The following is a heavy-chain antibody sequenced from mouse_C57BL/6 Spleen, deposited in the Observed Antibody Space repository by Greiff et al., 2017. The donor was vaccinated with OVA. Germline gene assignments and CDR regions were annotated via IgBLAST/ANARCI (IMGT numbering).Heavy chain of an antibody. D-gene: IGHD1-3*01. CDR2: ISSGGSYT. CDR1: GFTFSSYG. Sequence: EVQGVESGGDLVKPGGSLKLSCAASGFTFSSYGMSWVRQTPDKRLEWVATISSGGSYTYFPDSVKGRFTISRDNAKNTLYLQMSSLKSEDTAMYYCARHSGRDYFDYWGQGTTLTVSS. V-gene: IGHV5-6*01. J-gene: IGHJ2*01. CDR3: ARHSGRDYFDY.